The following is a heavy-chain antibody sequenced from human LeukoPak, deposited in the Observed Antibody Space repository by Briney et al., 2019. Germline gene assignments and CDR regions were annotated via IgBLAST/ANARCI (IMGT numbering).Heavy chain of an antibody. CDR2: IYYTGST. D-gene: IGHD3-9*01. Sequence: PSETLSLTCTVSGASMSDYYWSWIQQPPGKGLEWIGYIYYTGSTNYNPSLKSRVTMSVDTSKNQISLKLSSVTAADSAVYYCVRRVRYFGQNDYWGQGTLVTVSS. V-gene: IGHV4-59*08. J-gene: IGHJ4*02. CDR3: VRRVRYFGQNDY. CDR1: GASMSDYY.